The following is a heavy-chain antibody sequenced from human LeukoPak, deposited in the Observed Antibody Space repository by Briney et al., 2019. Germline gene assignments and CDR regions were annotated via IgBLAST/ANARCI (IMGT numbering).Heavy chain of an antibody. D-gene: IGHD6-6*01. CDR1: GESFSDYY. CDR3: ARVDSWSSIDS. V-gene: IGHV4-34*01. Sequence: TPSETLSLTCAVYGESFSDYYWSWIRQSPEKGLEWIGEINHSGSTNYNPSLKSRVTISVDTSKSQLSLKLNSIIAADTAVYYCARVDSWSSIDSWGQGTLVTVSS. CDR2: INHSGST. J-gene: IGHJ4*02.